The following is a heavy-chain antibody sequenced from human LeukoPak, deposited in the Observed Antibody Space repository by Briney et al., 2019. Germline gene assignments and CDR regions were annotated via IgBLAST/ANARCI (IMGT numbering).Heavy chain of an antibody. CDR1: GFTFSSYS. V-gene: IGHV3-21*01. D-gene: IGHD1-26*01. CDR2: ISSSSSYI. Sequence: GGSLRLSCAASGFTFSSYSMNWVRQAPGKGLEWVSSISSSSSYIYYADSVKGRFTISRDNAKNSLYLQMNSLRAEDTAVYYSARVKKRSYSYYYGMDFWGQGTAVTVSS. J-gene: IGHJ6*02. CDR3: ARVKKRSYSYYYGMDF.